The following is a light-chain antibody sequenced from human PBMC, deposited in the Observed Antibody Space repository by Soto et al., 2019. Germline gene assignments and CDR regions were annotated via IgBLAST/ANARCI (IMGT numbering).Light chain of an antibody. J-gene: IGKJ5*01. CDR3: QPRSNWPPIT. V-gene: IGKV1-5*03. CDR2: KAS. Sequence: DIQMTQSPSILSASVGDRVTIPCRASQSISSWLAWYQQKPGKAPNLLIHKASHLESGVPSRFSGSGSGTDFTLTISSLEPEDFAVYYCQPRSNWPPITFGQGTLLEIK. CDR1: QSISSW.